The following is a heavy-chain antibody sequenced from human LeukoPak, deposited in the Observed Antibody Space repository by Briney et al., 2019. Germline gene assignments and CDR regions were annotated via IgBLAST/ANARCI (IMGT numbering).Heavy chain of an antibody. CDR2: ISSSGSTI. D-gene: IGHD6-19*01. CDR1: GFTFSDYY. Sequence: PGGSLRLSCAASGFTFSDYYMSWIRQAPGKGLEWVSYISSSGSTIYYADSVKGRFTISRDNAKNSLYLQMNSLRAEDTAVYYCARDIPKGYSSGWYPFDYWGQGTLVTVSS. J-gene: IGHJ4*02. V-gene: IGHV3-11*04. CDR3: ARDIPKGYSSGWYPFDY.